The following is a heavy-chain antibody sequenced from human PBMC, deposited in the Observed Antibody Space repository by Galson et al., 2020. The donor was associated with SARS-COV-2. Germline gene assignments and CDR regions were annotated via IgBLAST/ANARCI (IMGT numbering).Heavy chain of an antibody. V-gene: IGHV3-30*01. D-gene: IGHD1-1*01. CDR1: GFTFSRYA. J-gene: IGHJ6*03. CDR2: ISYDGSNK. CDR3: ARGFLERRINYYYYYMDV. Sequence: SLRLSCAASGFTFSRYAMHWVRQAPGTGLEWVAVISYDGSNKYYADSVKGRFTISRDNSKNTLYLQMNSLRAEDTAVYYCARGFLERRINYYYYYMDVWGKGTTVTVSS.